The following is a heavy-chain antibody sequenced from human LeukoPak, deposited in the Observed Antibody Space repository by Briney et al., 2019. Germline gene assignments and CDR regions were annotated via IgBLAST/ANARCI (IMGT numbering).Heavy chain of an antibody. D-gene: IGHD4-17*01. CDR1: GGSFSGYH. CDR2: INHSGST. Sequence: SETLSLTCAVYGGSFSGYHWSWIGRPPGKGLEWIGEINHSGSTNYNPSLKSRVTISVDTSKNQFSLKLSSVTAADTAVYYCARGSDYGDYFWFDPWGQGTLVTVSS. J-gene: IGHJ5*02. CDR3: ARGSDYGDYFWFDP. V-gene: IGHV4-34*01.